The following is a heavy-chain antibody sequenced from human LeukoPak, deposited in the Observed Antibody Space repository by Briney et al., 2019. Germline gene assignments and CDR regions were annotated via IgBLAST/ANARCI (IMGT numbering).Heavy chain of an antibody. CDR2: ISGSGGST. CDR3: AKTVGSGYYYDGSGYLHDY. V-gene: IGHV3-23*01. Sequence: PGGSLRLSCAASGFTFSSYAMSWVRQAPGKGLEWVSAISGSGGSTYYADSVKGRFTISRDNSKNTLYLQMNSLRAEDTAVYYCAKTVGSGYYYDGSGYLHDYWGQGTLVTVSS. J-gene: IGHJ4*02. CDR1: GFTFSSYA. D-gene: IGHD3-22*01.